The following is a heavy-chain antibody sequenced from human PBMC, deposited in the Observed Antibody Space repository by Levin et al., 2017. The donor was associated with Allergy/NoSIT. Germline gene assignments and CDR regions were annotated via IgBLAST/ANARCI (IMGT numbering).Heavy chain of an antibody. Sequence: GESLKISCAASGFTFSSYEMNWVRQAPGKGLEWVSYISSSGSTIYYADSVKGRFTISRDNAKNSLYLQMNSLRAEVTAVYYCARFGPYGNFDYWGQGTLVTVSS. CDR2: ISSSGSTI. CDR1: GFTFSSYE. D-gene: IGHD3-10*01. J-gene: IGHJ4*02. CDR3: ARFGPYGNFDY. V-gene: IGHV3-48*03.